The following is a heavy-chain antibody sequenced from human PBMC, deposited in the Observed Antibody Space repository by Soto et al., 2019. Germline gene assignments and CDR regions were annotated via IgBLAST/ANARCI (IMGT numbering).Heavy chain of an antibody. Sequence: GGSLRLSCAPSGFTLPGYSMNWVRQAPGKGLEWVSYISSSSDTIYYADSVKGRFTISRDNAKNLLYLQMKSLRAEDTAVYYCARSSTFYDYWGQGTPVTVPQ. J-gene: IGHJ4*02. CDR2: ISSSSDTI. V-gene: IGHV3-48*01. CDR3: ARSSTFYDY. CDR1: GFTLPGYS. D-gene: IGHD6-6*01.